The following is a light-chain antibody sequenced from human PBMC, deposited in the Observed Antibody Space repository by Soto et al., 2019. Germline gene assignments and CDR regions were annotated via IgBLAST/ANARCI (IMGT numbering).Light chain of an antibody. Sequence: DIAMTQSPSTLSASVGDSVTITCLASQSISSWLAWYQQKPGKAPKLLIYDASSLESGVPSRFSGSGSGTEFTLTISSLQPDDFATYYCQQYNSYWRTFGQGTKVDI. V-gene: IGKV1-5*01. CDR1: QSISSW. J-gene: IGKJ1*01. CDR3: QQYNSYWRT. CDR2: DAS.